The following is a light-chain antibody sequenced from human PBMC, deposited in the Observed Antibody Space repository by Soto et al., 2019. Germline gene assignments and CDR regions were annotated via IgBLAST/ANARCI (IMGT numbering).Light chain of an antibody. V-gene: IGKV3-15*01. CDR3: QQYNSWPPWT. CDR1: QSVRSN. J-gene: IGKJ1*01. Sequence: EIVMTQSPATLSVSPGERATLSCRASQSVRSNLAWYQQKPGQAPRLLIYGASTRATGIPVRFSGSGSGTEFTLTISSLQSEDFAVYYCQQYNSWPPWTFGQGTKVEIK. CDR2: GAS.